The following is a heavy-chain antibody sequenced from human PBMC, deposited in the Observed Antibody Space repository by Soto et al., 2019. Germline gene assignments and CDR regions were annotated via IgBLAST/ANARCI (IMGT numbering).Heavy chain of an antibody. D-gene: IGHD1-26*01. J-gene: IGHJ4*02. V-gene: IGHV4-59*01. CDR1: GGSISSYY. CDR2: IYYSGST. CDR3: ARGGVWELLAY. Sequence: SETLCLTCTVSGGSISSYYWSGIRQPPGKGLEWIGYIYYSGSTNYNPSLKSRVTISVDTSKNQFSLKLSSVTAADTAVYYCARGGVWELLAYWGQGTLVTVSS.